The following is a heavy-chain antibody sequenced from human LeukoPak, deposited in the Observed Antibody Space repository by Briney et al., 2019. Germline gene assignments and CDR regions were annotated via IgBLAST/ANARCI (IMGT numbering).Heavy chain of an antibody. CDR2: ISGSGGST. J-gene: IGHJ4*02. CDR1: GFTFSNYG. D-gene: IGHD3-10*01. V-gene: IGHV3-23*01. CDR3: AKWGAQSGNYRVVDC. Sequence: GGSLRLSCAASGFTFSNYGMNWVRQAPGKGLEWVSDISGSGGSTYYADSVKGRLTISRDNSKNTLFLQMNSLRVEDTAVYYCAKWGAQSGNYRVVDCWGRGTLVTVSS.